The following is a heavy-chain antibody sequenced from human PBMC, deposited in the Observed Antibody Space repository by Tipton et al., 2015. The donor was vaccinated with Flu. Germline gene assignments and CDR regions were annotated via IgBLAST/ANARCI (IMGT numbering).Heavy chain of an antibody. V-gene: IGHV3-74*01. Sequence: GSLRLSCAPSGFTFSSHWMHWVRQAPGKGLVWVSRINSDGSITVYADSVKGRFTISRDNAKNTLYLQMNSLRAEDTAVYYCARVSDWNFGYWGQGTLVTVSS. CDR2: INSDGSIT. CDR1: GFTFSSHW. D-gene: IGHD3/OR15-3a*01. J-gene: IGHJ4*02. CDR3: ARVSDWNFGY.